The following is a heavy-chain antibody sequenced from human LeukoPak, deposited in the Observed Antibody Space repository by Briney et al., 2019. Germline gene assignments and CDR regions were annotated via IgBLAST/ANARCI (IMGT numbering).Heavy chain of an antibody. CDR2: IYNNANT. J-gene: IGHJ4*02. CDR1: GGSITNADYC. Sequence: SSETLSLTCTVSGGSITNADYCWAWIRQPPGKGLEWIGTIYNNANTYYNPPLESRVTMSLDTSKNQISLTLNSVTAADTAVYYCAREMATIGEDFDYWGQGTLVTVSS. D-gene: IGHD5-24*01. CDR3: AREMATIGEDFDY. V-gene: IGHV4-39*07.